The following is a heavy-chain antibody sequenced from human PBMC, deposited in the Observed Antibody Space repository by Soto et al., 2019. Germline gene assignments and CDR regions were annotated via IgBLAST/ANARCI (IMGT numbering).Heavy chain of an antibody. CDR1: GFTFSDYY. J-gene: IGHJ4*02. D-gene: IGHD2-8*01. CDR3: ASGTNGAFFVY. Sequence: QVQLVESGGGLVKPGGSLRLSCAASGFTFSDYYMSWIRQAPGKGLEWVSYISSRSSTIFYADSVKGRFTISRDNVKNSLYLQMNSLRAEDMAVYYCASGTNGAFFVYWGQGILVTVSS. V-gene: IGHV3-11*01. CDR2: ISSRSSTI.